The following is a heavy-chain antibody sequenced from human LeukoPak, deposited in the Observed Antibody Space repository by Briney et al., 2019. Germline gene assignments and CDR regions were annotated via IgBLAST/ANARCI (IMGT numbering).Heavy chain of an antibody. D-gene: IGHD6-6*01. CDR2: ISHTETT. J-gene: IGHJ4*02. CDR3: ATREHHVLRTPGDY. Sequence: PSETLSLTCTVSGGSITISDYYWGWIRLPPGEGLEWIGTISHTETTYYNPSLQSRVTISVDKSKNQFSLKLSSVTAADTAVYYCATREHHVLRTPGDYWGQGTLVTVSS. V-gene: IGHV4-39*01. CDR1: GGSITISDYY.